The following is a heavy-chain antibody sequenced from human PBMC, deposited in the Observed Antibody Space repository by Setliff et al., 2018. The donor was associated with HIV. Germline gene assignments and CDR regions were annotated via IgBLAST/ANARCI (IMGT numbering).Heavy chain of an antibody. V-gene: IGHV4-59*11. J-gene: IGHJ4*02. CDR1: GASISSHY. CDR3: AKGAGFYGDYTFDY. CDR2: IYSTGST. D-gene: IGHD4-17*01. Sequence: SETLSLTCTVSGASISSHYWSWIRQSPGKELERIGYIYSTGSTNYNPSLQSRVSISMDASSNKFSLQVTSVTSADTAVYYCAKGAGFYGDYTFDYWGQGHRGTVSS.